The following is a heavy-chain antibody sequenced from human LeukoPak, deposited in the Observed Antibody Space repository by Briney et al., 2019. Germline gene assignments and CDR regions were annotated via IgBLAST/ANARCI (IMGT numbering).Heavy chain of an antibody. J-gene: IGHJ6*03. CDR2: IYSGGST. CDR1: GFTVSSNY. CDR3: SYVASYYYYYYMDV. V-gene: IGHV3-53*01. D-gene: IGHD3-16*01. Sequence: PGGSLRLSCAASGFTVSSNYMSWVRQAPGKGLEWVSVIYSGGSTYYADSVKGRFTISRDNSKNTLYLQMSSLRAEDTAVYYCSYVASYYYYYYMDVWGKGTTVTVSS.